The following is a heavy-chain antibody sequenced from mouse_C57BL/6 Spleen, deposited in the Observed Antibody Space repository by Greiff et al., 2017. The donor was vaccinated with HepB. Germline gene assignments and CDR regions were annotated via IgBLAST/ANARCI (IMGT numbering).Heavy chain of an antibody. CDR1: GYAFTNYL. Sequence: QVQLQQSGAELVRPGTSVKVSCKASGYAFTNYLIEWVKQRPGQGLEWIGGINPGSGGTNYNEKFKGKATLTADKSSRTASMQLSSLTSDDSAVYFCARGEGIYYAMDYWGQGTSVTVSS. V-gene: IGHV1-54*01. CDR2: INPGSGGT. J-gene: IGHJ4*01. CDR3: ARGEGIYYAMDY.